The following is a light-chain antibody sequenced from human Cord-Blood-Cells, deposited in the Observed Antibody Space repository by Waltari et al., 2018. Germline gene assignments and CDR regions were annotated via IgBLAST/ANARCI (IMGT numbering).Light chain of an antibody. J-gene: IGLJ2*01. CDR3: CSYAGTDVV. CDR2: DVS. CDR1: SSDVCGLNY. V-gene: IGLV2-11*01. Sequence: QSALTQPRPVSGSPGQSVTISCTGTSSDVCGLNYVSWYQQHPGKAPKLMIYDVSKRPSGVPDRFSGSKSGNTASLTISGLQAEDEADYYCCSYAGTDVVFGGGTKLTVL.